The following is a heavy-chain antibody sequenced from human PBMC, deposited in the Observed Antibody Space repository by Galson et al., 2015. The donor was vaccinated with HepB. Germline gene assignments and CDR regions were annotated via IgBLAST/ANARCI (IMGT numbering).Heavy chain of an antibody. CDR2: IGPSGSDR. J-gene: IGHJ4*02. V-gene: IGHV3-48*02. Sequence: SLRLSCAASGFTFTSHSLNWFRQAPGKGPEWISYIGPSGSDRKYADSVKGRFTISRDNAKNSLYLEMNSLRDEDTAVYYCPRDPYGAGNYWGQGTLVTVSS. CDR3: PRDPYGAGNY. CDR1: GFTFTSHS. D-gene: IGHD3-10*01.